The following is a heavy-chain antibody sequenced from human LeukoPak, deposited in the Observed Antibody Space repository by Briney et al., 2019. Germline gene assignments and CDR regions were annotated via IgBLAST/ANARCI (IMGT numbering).Heavy chain of an antibody. CDR3: AREIVGGWNYFVY. CDR1: GYTFTSYN. CDR2: INPTGGST. Sequence: ASVKVSCKASGYTFTSYNIHWVRQAPGQGLEWMGIINPTGGSTGYAQKFQGRVTMTGDTSTTTVYMEMSSLRSEDTAVYYCAREIVGGWNYFVYWGQGTLVTVSS. V-gene: IGHV1-46*01. D-gene: IGHD1-26*01. J-gene: IGHJ4*02.